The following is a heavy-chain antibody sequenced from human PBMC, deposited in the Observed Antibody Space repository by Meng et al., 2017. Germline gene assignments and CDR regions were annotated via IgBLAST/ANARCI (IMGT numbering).Heavy chain of an antibody. CDR2: ISWDGGST. CDR3: VRGVWSGTYYSPYFDY. V-gene: IGHV3-43D*03. CDR1: GFTFDDYA. D-gene: IGHD1-26*01. Sequence: GESLKISCAASGFTFDDYAMHWVRQAPGKGLEWVSLISWDGGSTYYADSVKGRFTISRDNAKNSLYLQMNSLRVEETALYYCVRGVWSGTYYSPYFDYWGQGTLVTAPQ. J-gene: IGHJ4*02.